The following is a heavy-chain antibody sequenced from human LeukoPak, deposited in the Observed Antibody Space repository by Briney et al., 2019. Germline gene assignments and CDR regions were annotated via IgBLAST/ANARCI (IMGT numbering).Heavy chain of an antibody. CDR3: ARGKRVVVVPAAISFLSYYYMDV. J-gene: IGHJ6*03. CDR1: GGSFSGYY. D-gene: IGHD2-2*01. CDR2: INNIGST. V-gene: IGHV4-34*01. Sequence: SETLSLTCAVYGGSFSGYYWRWIRQPPGKGLEWIGEINNIGSTHYTPSLKSRVTISVVTSKNQFSLKLSSVTAADTAVYYCARGKRVVVVPAAISFLSYYYMDVWGKGTTVTVSS.